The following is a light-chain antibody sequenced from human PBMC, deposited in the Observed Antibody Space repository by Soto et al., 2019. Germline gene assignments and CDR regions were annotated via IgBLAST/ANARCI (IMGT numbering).Light chain of an antibody. CDR3: SQYSHYWT. Sequence: DIQMTQSPSTLSAFVGDRVTITCRASQSISGWLAWYQHKPGKAPKLLISKASSIESGVPSRFSGSGSGTEFTLTISSLLFDEFATYYCSQYSHYWTFGQGTKVEIK. V-gene: IGKV1-5*03. CDR1: QSISGW. CDR2: KAS. J-gene: IGKJ1*01.